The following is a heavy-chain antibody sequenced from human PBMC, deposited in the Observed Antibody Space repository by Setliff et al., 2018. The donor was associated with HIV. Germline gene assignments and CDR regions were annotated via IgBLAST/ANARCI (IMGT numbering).Heavy chain of an antibody. CDR3: TRGRYYREISDSLFDL. J-gene: IGHJ4*02. CDR2: IYNNGST. D-gene: IGHD3-16*01. CDR1: GGSIRSDGYY. Sequence: SETLSLTCSVSGGSIRSDGYYWNWIRQHPEKGLEWIGYIYNNGSTYYNPSLESRLMMSIDPSKNQFSLNLRSVTVADTAVYYCTRGRYYREISDSLFDLWGQGTLVTVSS. V-gene: IGHV4-31*03.